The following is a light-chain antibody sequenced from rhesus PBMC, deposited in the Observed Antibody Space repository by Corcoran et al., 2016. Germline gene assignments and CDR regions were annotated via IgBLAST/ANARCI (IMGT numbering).Light chain of an antibody. V-gene: IGKV1-22*01. CDR2: KTA. CDR1: QSISSG. Sequence: DIQMTQSPSSLSASVGDTVTITCRTSQSISSGVDWYQQKPGKPTNLLIYKTASLQSGVPSRLSGSGSGTDFTFTSSSLQPEDFATYYCLQYNSSPLTFGGGTKVEIK. CDR3: LQYNSSPLT. J-gene: IGKJ4*01.